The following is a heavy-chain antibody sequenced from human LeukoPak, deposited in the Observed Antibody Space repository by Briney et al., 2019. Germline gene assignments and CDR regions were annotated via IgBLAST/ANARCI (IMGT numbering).Heavy chain of an antibody. J-gene: IGHJ4*02. CDR1: GGSISSGNYY. CDR3: ARTGVATLFDY. D-gene: IGHD5-12*01. V-gene: IGHV4-31*03. CDR2: IYDSGST. Sequence: SQTLSLTCTVSGGSISSGNYYWSWIRQLPGKGLEWIGYIYDSGSTYYNPSLKSRVTISIDTSKNQFSLKLSSVTAADTAVYYCARTGVATLFDYWGQGTLVTVSS.